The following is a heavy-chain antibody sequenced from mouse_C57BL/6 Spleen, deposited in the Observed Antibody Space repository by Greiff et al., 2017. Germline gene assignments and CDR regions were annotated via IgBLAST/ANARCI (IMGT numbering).Heavy chain of an antibody. J-gene: IGHJ4*01. CDR3: ARSTMVTTSYAMDY. Sequence: VQLQQSGPGLVQPSQSLSITCTVSGFSLTSYGVHWVRQSPGKGLEWLGVIWSGGSTDYNAAFISRLSISKDNSKSQVFFKMNSMQADDTAIYYCARSTMVTTSYAMDYWGQGTSVTVSS. V-gene: IGHV2-2*01. D-gene: IGHD2-2*01. CDR2: IWSGGST. CDR1: GFSLTSYG.